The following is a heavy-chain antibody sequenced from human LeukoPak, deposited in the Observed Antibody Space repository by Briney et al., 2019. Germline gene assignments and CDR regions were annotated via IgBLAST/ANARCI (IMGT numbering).Heavy chain of an antibody. CDR3: AKMVRGVYFDY. J-gene: IGHJ4*02. Sequence: GGSLRLSCAASGFTFSSYAMSWVRQAPGKGLEWVSAISGSGGSTYYVDSVKGRFTISRDNSKNTPYLQMNSLRAEDTAVYYCAKMVRGVYFDYWGQGTLVTVSS. V-gene: IGHV3-23*01. CDR2: ISGSGGST. D-gene: IGHD3-10*01. CDR1: GFTFSSYA.